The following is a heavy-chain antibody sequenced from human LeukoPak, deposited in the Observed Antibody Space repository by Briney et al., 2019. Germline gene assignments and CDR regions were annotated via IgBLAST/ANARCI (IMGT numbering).Heavy chain of an antibody. V-gene: IGHV4-59*01. CDR1: GGSLTRYF. J-gene: IGHJ3*02. CDR3: ARGFGGTYYTDVFDI. CDR2: LYYSGST. Sequence: ASQTLSLTCAVSGGSLTRYFWTWIRQAPGKGLEWIGHLYYSGSTYYNPSLESRVSISIDTSKTQFSLELNSVTAADTAVYYCARGFGGTYYTDVFDIWGQGTLVTVSS. D-gene: IGHD1-26*01.